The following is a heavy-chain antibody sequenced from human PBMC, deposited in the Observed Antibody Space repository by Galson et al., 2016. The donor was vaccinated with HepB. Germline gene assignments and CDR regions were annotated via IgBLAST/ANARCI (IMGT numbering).Heavy chain of an antibody. CDR3: ACPTGGNWTDY. Sequence: YWMAWVRQAPGKGLEWVANIKQDGSEKYYVDSVKGRFTISRDNAKNSLYLQMNSLRVEDTAVYYCACPTGGNWTDYWGQGTLVTVSS. V-gene: IGHV3-7*05. D-gene: IGHD1-1*01. J-gene: IGHJ4*02. CDR1: YW. CDR2: IKQDGSEK.